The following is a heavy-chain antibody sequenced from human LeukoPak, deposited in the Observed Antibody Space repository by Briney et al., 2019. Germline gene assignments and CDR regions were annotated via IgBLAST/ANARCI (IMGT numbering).Heavy chain of an antibody. D-gene: IGHD5-12*01. J-gene: IGHJ4*02. CDR2: IYYRGST. CDR3: ARGGAGSREWLRLRYFDY. CDR1: GGSMSSSSYY. Sequence: MPSETLSLTCTVSGGSMSSSSYYWGWIRQPPGKGLEWIGSIYYRGSTYYSPSLKSRVTISVDTSKNQFSLKLSSVTAADTAVYYCARGGAGSREWLRLRYFDYWGQGTLVTVSS. V-gene: IGHV4-39*07.